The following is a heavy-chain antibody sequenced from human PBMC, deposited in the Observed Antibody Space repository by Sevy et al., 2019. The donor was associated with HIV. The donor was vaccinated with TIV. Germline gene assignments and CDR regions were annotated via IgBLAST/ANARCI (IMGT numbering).Heavy chain of an antibody. CDR2: IYYSGST. V-gene: IGHV4-39*01. J-gene: IGHJ3*02. CDR3: ARREAVLRFLACPSGAFAI. D-gene: IGHD3-3*01. Sequence: SETLSLTCTVSGGSISSSSYYWGWIRQPPGKGLEWIGSIYYSGSTYYNPSLKSRVTISVDTSKNQFSLKLSSVTAAYTAVYYCARREAVLRFLACPSGAFAIWGQGTMVTVSS. CDR1: GGSISSSSYY.